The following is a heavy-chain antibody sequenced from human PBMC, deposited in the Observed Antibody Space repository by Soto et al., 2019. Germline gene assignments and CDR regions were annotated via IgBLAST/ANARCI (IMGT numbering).Heavy chain of an antibody. V-gene: IGHV3-64D*06. CDR1: GFTFSSYA. Sequence: GGSLRLSCSASGFTFSSYAMHWVRQAPGKGLEYVSGVRGNGDTPFYADSVKGRFTISRDNSKNTLYLQMSSLSADDTAVYYCVKSRGGNNFDFFDWGQGALVTVSS. J-gene: IGHJ4*02. CDR3: VKSRGGNNFDFFD. CDR2: VRGNGDTP. D-gene: IGHD5-12*01.